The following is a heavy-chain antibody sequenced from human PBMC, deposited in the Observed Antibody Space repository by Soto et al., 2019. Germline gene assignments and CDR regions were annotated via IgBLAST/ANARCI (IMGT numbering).Heavy chain of an antibody. CDR2: IDRNGDFV. J-gene: IGHJ3*01. CDR3: VRERAGTRDCLHNTFDL. CDR1: GFSFSVYY. V-gene: IGHV3-11*01. Sequence: QVQLVESGGGLVKPGGSLRLSCAASGFSFSVYYMAWVRQAPGSGLEWISSIDRNGDFVYYADSVKGRFTISRDYAKSSLYLQMDGVRDEDTAVYYCVRERAGTRDCLHNTFDLWGQGTMVTVAS. D-gene: IGHD6-19*01.